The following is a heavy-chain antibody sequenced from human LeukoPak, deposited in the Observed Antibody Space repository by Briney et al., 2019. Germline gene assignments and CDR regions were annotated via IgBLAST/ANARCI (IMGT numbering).Heavy chain of an antibody. CDR2: IIPIFGTP. Sequence: GASVKVSCKASGGTFNTYGINWVRQAPGQGLEWMGQIIPIFGTPNYAQRFQGRVTITADESTTTAYMELSSLRSDDTAVYYCARVPMGKTGTTTLWFDPWGQGTLVTVSS. CDR3: ARVPMGKTGTTTLWFDP. D-gene: IGHD1-7*01. CDR1: GGTFNTYG. V-gene: IGHV1-69*13. J-gene: IGHJ5*02.